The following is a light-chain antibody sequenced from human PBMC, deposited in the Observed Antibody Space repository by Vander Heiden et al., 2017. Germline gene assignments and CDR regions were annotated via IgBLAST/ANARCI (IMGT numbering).Light chain of an antibody. CDR3: GAWDNSLNTVV. J-gene: IGLJ3*02. CDR2: DND. Sequence: QSVLTHPPPVSAAPGQRVPIPCSGSTPNIGRYYVSWYQQPPGTAPKLLIYDNDKRPSGIPDRCSGSKSGTSATLGITGLQTGDEADYYCGAWDNSLNTVVFGGGTKLTVL. V-gene: IGLV1-51*01. CDR1: TPNIGRYY.